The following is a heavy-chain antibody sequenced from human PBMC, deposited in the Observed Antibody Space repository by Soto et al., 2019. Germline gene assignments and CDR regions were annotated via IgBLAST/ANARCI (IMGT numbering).Heavy chain of an antibody. Sequence: QVQLVQSGAEVKKPGASVKVSCKASGYTFTNYDINWVRQAPGQGLEWMGWMNPNNGAADYAQKFQGRVTMTRDTSTSTAFMEVNSLRSEDTAGYYCARARGQHMVHNWLDPWGQGTLVTVSS. CDR2: MNPNNGAA. J-gene: IGHJ5*02. CDR3: ARARGQHMVHNWLDP. V-gene: IGHV1-8*01. CDR1: GYTFTNYD. D-gene: IGHD3-10*01.